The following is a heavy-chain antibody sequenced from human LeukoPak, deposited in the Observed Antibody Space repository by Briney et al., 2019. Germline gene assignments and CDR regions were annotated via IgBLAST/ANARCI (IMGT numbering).Heavy chain of an antibody. Sequence: GGSLRLSCAASGFTFSSYEMNWVRQAPGKGLEWVSDISSSGSTIYYADSVKGRFTISRDNAKNSLYLQMNSLRAEDTAVYYCARDIVDSSSWYYFDYWGQGTLVTVSS. D-gene: IGHD6-13*01. CDR3: ARDIVDSSSWYYFDY. J-gene: IGHJ4*02. V-gene: IGHV3-48*03. CDR1: GFTFSSYE. CDR2: ISSSGSTI.